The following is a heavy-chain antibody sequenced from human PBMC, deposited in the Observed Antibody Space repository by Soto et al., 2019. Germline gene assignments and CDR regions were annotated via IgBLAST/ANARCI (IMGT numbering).Heavy chain of an antibody. CDR1: GGTLSSYA. D-gene: IGHD2-15*01. V-gene: IGHV1-69*01. J-gene: IGHJ6*02. CDR2: IIPIFGTA. Sequence: QVQLVQSGAEVKKPGSSEKVSCKASGGTLSSYAISWVRQAPGQGLEWMGGIIPIFGTANYAQKFQGRVTITAEESTSTAYMELSSLRSEDVAVYYCARDPGRYCSGGSCDHVSKYYYYYGMDAWGQGTTVTVSS. CDR3: ARDPGRYCSGGSCDHVSKYYYYYGMDA.